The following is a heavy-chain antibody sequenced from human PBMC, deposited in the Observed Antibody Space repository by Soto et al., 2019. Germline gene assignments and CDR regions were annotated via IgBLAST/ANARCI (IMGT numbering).Heavy chain of an antibody. CDR3: ARGNYHYYGMDV. J-gene: IGHJ6*02. CDR2: TYYTSKWYN. Sequence: QTLSLTCAISGDSVSRKNGAWNWVRQSPSRGLEWLGRTYYTSKWYNDYAPAMKSRISVNPDTSKNQFSLQLNSVTPEDTAVYFCARGNYHYYGMDVWGQGTTVTVSS. V-gene: IGHV6-1*01. CDR1: GDSVSRKNGA.